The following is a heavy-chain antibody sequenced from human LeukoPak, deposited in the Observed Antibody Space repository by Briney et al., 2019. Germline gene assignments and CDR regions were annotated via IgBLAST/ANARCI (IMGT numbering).Heavy chain of an antibody. J-gene: IGHJ3*02. D-gene: IGHD5-12*01. Sequence: PGGSLRLSCAASRFTVSNNYTSWVREAPGQGLGWVSLGYSDGSTDYADTVKGRFTICRVNSKNTLYLQMNRLRADDTDMDYYARGGDIEGTCRSAFDIWGQGTMVTVSS. CDR3: ARGGDIEGTCRSAFDI. CDR2: GYSDGST. CDR1: RFTVSNNY. V-gene: IGHV3-53*01.